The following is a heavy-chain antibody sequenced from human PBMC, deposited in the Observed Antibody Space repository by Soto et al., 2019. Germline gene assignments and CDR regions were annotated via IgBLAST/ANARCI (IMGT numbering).Heavy chain of an antibody. CDR1: GFTFSSYG. J-gene: IGHJ4*02. CDR3: AKDYVESSINGEYYFDY. D-gene: IGHD3-3*02. CDR2: ISYDGSNK. Sequence: GGSLRLSCAASGFTFSSYGMHWVRQAPGKGLEWVAVISYDGSNKYYADSVKGRFTISRDNSKNTLYLQMNSLRAEDTAVYYCAKDYVESSINGEYYFDYWGQGTLVTVSS. V-gene: IGHV3-30*18.